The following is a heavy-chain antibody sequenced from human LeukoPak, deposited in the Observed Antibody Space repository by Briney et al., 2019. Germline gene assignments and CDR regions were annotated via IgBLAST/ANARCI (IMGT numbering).Heavy chain of an antibody. D-gene: IGHD1-26*01. Sequence: GGSLRLSCAASGFTFSNYEMNWVRQAPGKGLEWVSYISSSGGTTYYADSVKGRFTISRDTAKNSLYLQMNSLRAEDTAVYYCARDARGATDYWGQGTLVTVSS. J-gene: IGHJ4*02. CDR2: ISSSGGTT. CDR3: ARDARGATDY. V-gene: IGHV3-48*03. CDR1: GFTFSNYE.